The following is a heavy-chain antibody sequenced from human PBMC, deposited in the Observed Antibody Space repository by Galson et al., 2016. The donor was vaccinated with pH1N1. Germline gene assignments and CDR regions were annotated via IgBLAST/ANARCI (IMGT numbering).Heavy chain of an antibody. Sequence: LSLTCNVSGGSVSSADHYWSWIRQHPGKGLEWVGYIYYRGNTYYNPSLQSRLTISIDTSKNQFSLRLSSVTAADTAVYYCARVYHWNGPFDFWGQGALVTVSS. J-gene: IGHJ4*02. D-gene: IGHD1-20*01. CDR2: IYYRGNT. V-gene: IGHV4-31*03. CDR3: ARVYHWNGPFDF. CDR1: GGSVSSADHY.